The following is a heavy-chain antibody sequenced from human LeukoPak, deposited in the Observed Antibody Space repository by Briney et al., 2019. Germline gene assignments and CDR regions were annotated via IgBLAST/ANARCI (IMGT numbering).Heavy chain of an antibody. Sequence: GASVKVSCTASGYTFTSYDFNWVRQATGQRPEWMGWMSPNSGDTGYAQKFQDRVTMTRNASISTAYMELSSLRSDDTAVYYCARDLSAAGTINPYNWFDPWGQGTLVTVSS. CDR2: MSPNSGDT. CDR3: ARDLSAAGTINPYNWFDP. CDR1: GYTFTSYD. D-gene: IGHD6-13*01. V-gene: IGHV1-8*01. J-gene: IGHJ5*02.